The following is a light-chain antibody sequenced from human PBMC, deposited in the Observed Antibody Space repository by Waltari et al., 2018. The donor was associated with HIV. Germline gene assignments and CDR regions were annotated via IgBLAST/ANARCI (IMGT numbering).Light chain of an antibody. CDR3: QVWDFNSDHVV. Sequence: SYVLTQPPSVSVAPGQTARITCGENTIGGKMAQWHRQRPGQAPVLVVYDDSDRPSGIPERFSGSNSGNTATLTISRVEAGDEADYFCQVWDFNSDHVVFGGGTKLTVL. V-gene: IGLV3-21*02. CDR1: TIGGKM. CDR2: DDS. J-gene: IGLJ2*01.